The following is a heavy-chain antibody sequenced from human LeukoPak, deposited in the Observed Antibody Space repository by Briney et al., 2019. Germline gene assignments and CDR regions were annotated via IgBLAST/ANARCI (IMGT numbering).Heavy chain of an antibody. D-gene: IGHD2-2*01. CDR2: IYYSGST. J-gene: IGHJ4*02. V-gene: IGHV4-31*03. CDR3: ARVLVPAAFFDH. Sequence: SETLSLTCTVSGGSISSGGYYWSWIRQHPGKGLAWIGYIYYSGSTYYNPSLKSRVTISVDTSKNQFSLKLSSVTAADTAVYYCARVLVPAAFFDHWGQGTLVTVSS. CDR1: GGSISSGGYY.